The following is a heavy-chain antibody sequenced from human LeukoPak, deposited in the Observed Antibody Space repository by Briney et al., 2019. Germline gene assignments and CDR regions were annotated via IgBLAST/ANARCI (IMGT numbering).Heavy chain of an antibody. J-gene: IGHJ5*02. V-gene: IGHV2-5*01. D-gene: IGHD3-3*01. CDR2: IYWNDDK. CDR1: GFSLSTSGVG. CDR3: AQSSYYDFWSGYYEVWFDP. Sequence: SGPTLVKPTQTLTLTCTFSGFSLSTSGVGVGWIRQPPGKALEWLALIYWNDDKRYSPSLKSRLTITKGTSKNQAVLTMTNMDPVDTATYYCAQSSYYDFWSGYYEVWFDPWGQGTLVTVSS.